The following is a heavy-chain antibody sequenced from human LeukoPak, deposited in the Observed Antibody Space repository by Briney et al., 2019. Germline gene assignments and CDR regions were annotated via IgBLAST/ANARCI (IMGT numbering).Heavy chain of an antibody. V-gene: IGHV3-21*01. Sequence: GGSLRLSCAASGLTFSSYSMNWVRQAPGKGLEWVSSISSSSSYIYYADSVKGRFTISRDNAKNSLYLQMNSLRAEDTAVYYCARAITIFGVVTVRGFDYWGQGTLVTVSS. J-gene: IGHJ4*02. CDR2: ISSSSSYI. CDR3: ARAITIFGVVTVRGFDY. CDR1: GLTFSSYS. D-gene: IGHD3-3*01.